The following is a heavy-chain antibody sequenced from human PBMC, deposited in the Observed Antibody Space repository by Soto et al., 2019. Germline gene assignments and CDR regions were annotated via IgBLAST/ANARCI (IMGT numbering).Heavy chain of an antibody. Sequence: SEALSLTCTVSGGSISSGGYYWSWIRQHPGKGLEWIGYIYYSGSTYYNPSLKSRVTISVDTSKNQFSLKLSSVTAADTAVYYCARDNRGPGYCSGGSCYRAFDIWGQGTMVTVSS. CDR2: IYYSGST. D-gene: IGHD2-15*01. V-gene: IGHV4-31*03. J-gene: IGHJ3*02. CDR1: GGSISSGGYY. CDR3: ARDNRGPGYCSGGSCYRAFDI.